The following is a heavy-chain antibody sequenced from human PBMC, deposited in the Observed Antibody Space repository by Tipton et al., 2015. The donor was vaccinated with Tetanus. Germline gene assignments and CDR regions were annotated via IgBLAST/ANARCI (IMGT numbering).Heavy chain of an antibody. CDR1: GYTFKNYD. D-gene: IGHD1-26*01. V-gene: IGHV1-8*01. Sequence: QSGPEVKKPGASVRVSCKASGYTFKNYDVNWVRQAPGQGPERMGWMNPDSGSTGVAQKFQGRVTMTRDTSINTAYMELTSLTPDDTAVYFCARGRRSFYLDSWGQGTHVTVSS. CDR2: MNPDSGST. CDR3: ARGRRSFYLDS. J-gene: IGHJ4*02.